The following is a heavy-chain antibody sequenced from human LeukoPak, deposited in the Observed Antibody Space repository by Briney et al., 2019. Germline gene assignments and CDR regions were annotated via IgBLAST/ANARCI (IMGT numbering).Heavy chain of an antibody. CDR1: GGSFSGYY. V-gene: IGHV4-34*01. J-gene: IGHJ6*03. D-gene: IGHD6-19*01. CDR2: INHSGST. CDR3: ARILAVAGIYYYYYMDV. Sequence: SETLSLTCAVYGGSFSGYYWSWIRQPPGKGLEWIGEINHSGSTNYNPSLKSRVTISVDTSKNQFSLNLSSVTAADTAVYYCARILAVAGIYYYYYMDVWGKGTTVTISS.